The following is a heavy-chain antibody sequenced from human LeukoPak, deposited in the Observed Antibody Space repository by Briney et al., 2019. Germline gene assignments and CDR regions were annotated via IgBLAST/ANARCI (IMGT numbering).Heavy chain of an antibody. J-gene: IGHJ4*02. D-gene: IGHD6-19*01. V-gene: IGHV1-18*01. CDR1: GYTFNNNG. CDR2: ISAYNGDT. CDR3: ARDSGSGWSDY. Sequence: ALVKVSCKASGYTFNNNGISWVRQAPGQGLEWMGWISAYNGDTNYAQKLQGRVTMTTDTSTSTAYMELRSLRSDDTAVYYCARDSGSGWSDYWGQGTLVTVSS.